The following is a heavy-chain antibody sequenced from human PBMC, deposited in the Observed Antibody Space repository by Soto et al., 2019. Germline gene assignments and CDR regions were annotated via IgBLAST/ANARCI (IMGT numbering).Heavy chain of an antibody. V-gene: IGHV1-18*01. J-gene: IGHJ6*02. CDR3: ARGLFLRITIFGVVMLAGRGMDV. D-gene: IGHD3-3*01. Sequence: ASVKVSCKASGYTFTSYGISWVRQAPGQGLEWMGWISAYNGNTNYAQKLQGRVTMTTDTSTSTAYMELRSLRSDDTAVYYCARGLFLRITIFGVVMLAGRGMDVWGRGITFAVSS. CDR1: GYTFTSYG. CDR2: ISAYNGNT.